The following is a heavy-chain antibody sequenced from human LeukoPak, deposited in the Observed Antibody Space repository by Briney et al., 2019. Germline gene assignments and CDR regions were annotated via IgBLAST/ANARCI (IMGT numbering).Heavy chain of an antibody. CDR3: AKCLVFGVVMCAFDI. Sequence: GGSLRLSCGASGFTFSSYGMHWVRQAPGKGQEWVAVIWYDGSNKYYADSVKGRFTISRDNSKNTLYLQMNSLRAEDTAVYYCAKCLVFGVVMCAFDIWGQGTMVTVSS. V-gene: IGHV3-33*06. D-gene: IGHD3-3*01. CDR1: GFTFSSYG. CDR2: IWYDGSNK. J-gene: IGHJ3*02.